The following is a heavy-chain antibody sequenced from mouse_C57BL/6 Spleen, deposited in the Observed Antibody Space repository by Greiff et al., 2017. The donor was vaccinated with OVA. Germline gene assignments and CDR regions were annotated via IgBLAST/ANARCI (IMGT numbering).Heavy chain of an antibody. V-gene: IGHV5-4*01. CDR1: GFTFSSYA. J-gene: IGHJ1*03. D-gene: IGHD3-1*01. Sequence: EVHLVESGGGLVKPGGSLKLSCAASGFTFSSYAMSWVRQTPEKRLEWVATISDGGSYTYYPDNVKGRFTISRDNAKNNLYLQMSHLKSEDTAMYYCAREESGWYFDVWGTGTTVTVSS. CDR3: AREESGWYFDV. CDR2: ISDGGSYT.